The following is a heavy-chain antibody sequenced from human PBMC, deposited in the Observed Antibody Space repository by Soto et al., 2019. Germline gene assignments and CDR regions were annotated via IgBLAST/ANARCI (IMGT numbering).Heavy chain of an antibody. CDR1: GFTFSSYA. V-gene: IGHV3-23*01. CDR2: ISGSGGST. D-gene: IGHD3-3*01. CDR3: AKFKRFLEDNWFDP. Sequence: EVQLLESGGGLVQPGGSLRLSCATSGFTFSSYAMSWVRQAPGKGLEWVSAISGSGGSTYYADSVKGRFSISRDNSKNTLYLQMNSLRAEDTAVYYCAKFKRFLEDNWFDPWGQGTLVTVSS. J-gene: IGHJ5*02.